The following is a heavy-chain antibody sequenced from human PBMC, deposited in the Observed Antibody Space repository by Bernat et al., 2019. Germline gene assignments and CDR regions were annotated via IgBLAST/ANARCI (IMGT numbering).Heavy chain of an antibody. CDR3: ARLCIAVTGIAKQGAFDI. CDR1: GYSFTSYW. V-gene: IGHV5-51*01. Sequence: EVQLVQSGAVVKKPGESLKISCKGSGYSFTSYWIGWVRQMPWKGLEWMGIIYPGDSDTRDSPSFQGQVTISADKSISTAYLQWSSVKAADTAMYYCARLCIAVTGIAKQGAFDIWGQGTMVTVSS. D-gene: IGHD6-19*01. CDR2: IYPGDSDT. J-gene: IGHJ3*02.